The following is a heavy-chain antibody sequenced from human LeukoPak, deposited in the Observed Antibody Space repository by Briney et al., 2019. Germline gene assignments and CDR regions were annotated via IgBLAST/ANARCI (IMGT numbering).Heavy chain of an antibody. D-gene: IGHD3-22*01. CDR3: ARPSVKYDSSGYQPNPFDY. Sequence: GGSLRLSCAASGFTFSSYEMNWVRQAPGKGLEWVSYISSSGTTIYYADSVNGRFIISRDNAKNALYLQMNSLRAEDTAVYYCARPSVKYDSSGYQPNPFDYWGQGTLVTVSS. CDR2: ISSSGTTI. CDR1: GFTFSSYE. J-gene: IGHJ4*02. V-gene: IGHV3-48*03.